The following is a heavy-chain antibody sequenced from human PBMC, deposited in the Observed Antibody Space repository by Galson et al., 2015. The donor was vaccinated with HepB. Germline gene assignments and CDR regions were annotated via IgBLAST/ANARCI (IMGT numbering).Heavy chain of an antibody. CDR1: GFTFSSYS. CDR3: ARESAPWGGIVVVPAAYFDY. J-gene: IGHJ4*02. D-gene: IGHD2-2*01. V-gene: IGHV3-48*01. Sequence: SLRLSCAASGFTFSSYSMNWVRQAPGKGLEWVSYISSSSSTIYYADSVKGRFTISRDNAKNSLYLQMNSLRAEDTAVYYCARESAPWGGIVVVPAAYFDYWGQGTLVTVSS. CDR2: ISSSSSTI.